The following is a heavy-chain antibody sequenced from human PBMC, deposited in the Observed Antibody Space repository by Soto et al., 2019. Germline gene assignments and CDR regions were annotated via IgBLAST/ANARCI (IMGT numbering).Heavy chain of an antibody. CDR2: IYYNGDR. Sequence: SETLSLTCSVSGVSISRGGFYWGWLRQLPGKGPEWIGYIYYNGDRYYNPSLESRLTIAADTSRNQFSLKLSSVTAADTAVYYCARTVVGAQSQTDYWGQGTLVTVSS. CDR1: GVSISRGGFY. CDR3: ARTVVGAQSQTDY. V-gene: IGHV4-31*03. J-gene: IGHJ4*02. D-gene: IGHD1-26*01.